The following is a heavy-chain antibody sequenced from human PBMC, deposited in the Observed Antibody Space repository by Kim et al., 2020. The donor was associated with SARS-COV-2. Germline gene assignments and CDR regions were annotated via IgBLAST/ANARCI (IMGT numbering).Heavy chain of an antibody. Sequence: SETLSLTCAVYGGSFSGYYWSWIRQPPGKGLEWIGEINHSGSTNYNPSLKSRVTISVDTSKNQFSLKLSSVTAADTAVYYCARPYYDILTGYYNQAEARYGMDVWGQGTTVTVSS. CDR2: INHSGST. CDR3: ARPYYDILTGYYNQAEARYGMDV. J-gene: IGHJ6*02. V-gene: IGHV4-34*01. CDR1: GGSFSGYY. D-gene: IGHD3-9*01.